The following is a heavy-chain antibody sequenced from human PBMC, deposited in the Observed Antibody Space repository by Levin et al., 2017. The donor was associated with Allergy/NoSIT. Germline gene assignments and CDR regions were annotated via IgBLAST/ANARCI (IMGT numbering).Heavy chain of an antibody. D-gene: IGHD1-20*01. CDR3: VSSWYNWNSHYYYYYMDA. J-gene: IGHJ6*03. CDR1: GYSISSGYY. V-gene: IGHV4-38-2*01. CDR2: IFHSGTT. Sequence: KASETLSLNCAVSGYSISSGYYWGWIRQSPGRGLEWIGSIFHSGTTYYNLSLKSRVTLSVDTSKNQFSLKLISVTAADTAVYYCVSSWYNWNSHYYYYYMDAWGKGTTVTVSS.